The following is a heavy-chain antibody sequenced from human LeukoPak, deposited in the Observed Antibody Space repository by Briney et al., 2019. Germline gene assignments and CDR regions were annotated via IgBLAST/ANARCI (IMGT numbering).Heavy chain of an antibody. J-gene: IGHJ6*02. Sequence: PSETLSLTCAVYGGSFSGYYWSWIRRPPGKGLEWIGEINHSGSTNYNPSLKSRVTISVDTSKNQFSLKLSSVTAADTAVYYCARSQWGYCSSTSCHPFYYYYYGMDVWGQGTTVTVSS. V-gene: IGHV4-34*01. CDR2: INHSGST. D-gene: IGHD2-2*01. CDR1: GGSFSGYY. CDR3: ARSQWGYCSSTSCHPFYYYYYGMDV.